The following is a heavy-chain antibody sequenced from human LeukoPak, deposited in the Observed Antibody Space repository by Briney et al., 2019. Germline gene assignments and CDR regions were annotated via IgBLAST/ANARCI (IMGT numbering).Heavy chain of an antibody. Sequence: PSETLSLTCAVYGGSFSGYYWSWIRQPPGKGLEWIGEINHSGSTNYNPSLKSRVTISVDTSKNQFSLKLSSVTAADTAVYYCARYYDILTGYYLSHAFDIWGQGTMVTVSS. V-gene: IGHV4-34*01. CDR1: GGSFSGYY. CDR2: INHSGST. D-gene: IGHD3-9*01. J-gene: IGHJ3*02. CDR3: ARYYDILTGYYLSHAFDI.